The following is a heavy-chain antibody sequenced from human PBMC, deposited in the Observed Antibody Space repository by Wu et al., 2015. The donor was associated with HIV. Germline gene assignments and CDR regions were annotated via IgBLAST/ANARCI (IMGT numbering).Heavy chain of an antibody. J-gene: IGHJ4*02. CDR2: LIPLSGVL. CDR1: GGTFSTYA. D-gene: IGHD3-10*01. Sequence: QVHLVQSGAEVKKPGSSVKVSCKASGGTFSTYAMNWVRQAPGQGLEWMGRLIPLSGVLNSAPKFQGRLSLTADVSTSTAYMELTSLTSEDTAVYYCARPYGSDNYYNLGFDYWGQGSLITVSS. CDR3: ARPYGSDNYYNLGFDY. V-gene: IGHV1-69*15.